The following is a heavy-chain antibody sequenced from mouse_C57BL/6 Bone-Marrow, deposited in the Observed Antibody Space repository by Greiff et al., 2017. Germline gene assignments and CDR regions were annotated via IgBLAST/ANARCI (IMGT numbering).Heavy chain of an antibody. D-gene: IGHD1-1*01. CDR1: GFTFSDYG. V-gene: IGHV5-17*01. CDR3: ARGEYGSSFAY. J-gene: IGHJ3*01. CDR2: ISSGSSTI. Sequence: EVKVVESGGGLVKPGGSLKISCAASGFTFSDYGMHWVRQAPEKGLEWVAYISSGSSTIYYADTVKGRFTISRDNAKNTLFLQMTSLRSEDTAMYYCARGEYGSSFAYWGQGTLVTVSA.